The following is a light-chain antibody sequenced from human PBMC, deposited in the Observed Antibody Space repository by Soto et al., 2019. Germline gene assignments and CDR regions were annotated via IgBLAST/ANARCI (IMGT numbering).Light chain of an antibody. V-gene: IGKV3-20*01. CDR2: GAS. J-gene: IGKJ1*01. Sequence: VLAQSPGTLSLSPGERATLSCGASQSVTNNYLAWYQQKPGQSPRLLMSGASKRATGVPDRFSGSGSGTDFTLTISRLEPEDFAVYYCQRYGSSGTFGQGTKVDI. CDR1: QSVTNNY. CDR3: QRYGSSGT.